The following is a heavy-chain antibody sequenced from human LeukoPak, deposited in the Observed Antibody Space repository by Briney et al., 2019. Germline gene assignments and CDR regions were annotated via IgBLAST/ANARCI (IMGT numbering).Heavy chain of an antibody. J-gene: IGHJ5*02. CDR2: IYTNGWT. CDR1: GGSITSDLYY. D-gene: IGHD6-19*01. Sequence: SETLSLTCSVSGGSITSDLYYWTWIRQPAGKGLEWIGRIYTNGWTDYNSSLKRRVTISVNTSKNHCSLKLTFVTAADTALYYCARGSGWNAFDPWGQGTLVTVSS. CDR3: ARGSGWNAFDP. V-gene: IGHV4-61*02.